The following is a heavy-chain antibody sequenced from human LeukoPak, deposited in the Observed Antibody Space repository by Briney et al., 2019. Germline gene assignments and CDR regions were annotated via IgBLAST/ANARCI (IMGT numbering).Heavy chain of an antibody. J-gene: IGHJ4*02. V-gene: IGHV3-23*01. Sequence: GGSLRLSCAASGFTFSSYDMSWVRQAPGKGLKWVSVISGSGGSIYNADSVKGRFTISRDNSKNTLYLQMNSLRAEDTAVYYCAKGYGSGWYEPIDYWGQGTLVTVSS. CDR2: ISGSGGSI. CDR3: AKGYGSGWYEPIDY. D-gene: IGHD6-19*01. CDR1: GFTFSSYD.